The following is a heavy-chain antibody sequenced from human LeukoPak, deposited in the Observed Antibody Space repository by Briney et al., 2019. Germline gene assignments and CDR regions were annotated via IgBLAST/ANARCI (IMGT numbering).Heavy chain of an antibody. CDR3: ARAIWSGYYGGTRYYYYYGMDV. CDR2: INPNSGGT. CDR1: GHTFTGYY. Sequence: ASVKVSCKASGHTFTGYYMHWVRQAPGQGLEWMGRINPNSGGTNYAQKFQGRVTMTRDTSISTAYMELSRLRSDDTAVYYCARAIWSGYYGGTRYYYYYGMDVWGQGTTVTVSS. D-gene: IGHD3-3*01. V-gene: IGHV1-2*06. J-gene: IGHJ6*02.